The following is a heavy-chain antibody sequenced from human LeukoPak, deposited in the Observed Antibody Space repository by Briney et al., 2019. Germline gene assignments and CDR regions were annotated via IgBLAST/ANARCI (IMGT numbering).Heavy chain of an antibody. CDR1: GGSISSGSYY. D-gene: IGHD3-3*01. CDR2: IYTSGST. V-gene: IGHV4-61*02. J-gene: IGHJ5*02. CDR3: ARAAYYDFWSGYSGNWFDP. Sequence: SETLSLTCTVSGGSISSGSYYWSWIRQPAGKGLEWIGRIYTSGSTNYNPSLKSRVTISVDTSKNQFSLKLSSVTAADTAVYYCARAAYYDFWSGYSGNWFDPWGQGTLVTVSS.